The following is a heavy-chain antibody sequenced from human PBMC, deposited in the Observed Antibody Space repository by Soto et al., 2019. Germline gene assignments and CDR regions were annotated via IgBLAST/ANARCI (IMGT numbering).Heavy chain of an antibody. V-gene: IGHV4-59*01. D-gene: IGHD6-6*01. J-gene: IGHJ4*02. Sequence: SETLSLTCTVSGGSINTYYWSWIRQPPGKGLEWIGYIYYSGSTKYNPSLKSRVTISGDMSKNQFSLKLSSVSAADTAVYYCARVQQLVVFDFWGQGTLVTVSS. CDR2: IYYSGST. CDR3: ARVQQLVVFDF. CDR1: GGSINTYY.